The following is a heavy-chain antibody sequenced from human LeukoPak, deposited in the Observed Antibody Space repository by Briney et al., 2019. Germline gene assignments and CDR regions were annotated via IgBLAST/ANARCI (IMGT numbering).Heavy chain of an antibody. CDR1: GFTFSSYA. D-gene: IGHD2-15*01. CDR3: ARDPRGYCSGGSCFQYGMDV. Sequence: PGGSLRLSCAASGFTFSSYAMSWVRQAPGKGLEWVSAISGSGGSTYYADSVKGRFTISRDNSKNTLYLQMNSLRAEDTAVYYCARDPRGYCSGGSCFQYGMDVWGQGTTVTVSS. V-gene: IGHV3-23*01. J-gene: IGHJ6*02. CDR2: ISGSGGST.